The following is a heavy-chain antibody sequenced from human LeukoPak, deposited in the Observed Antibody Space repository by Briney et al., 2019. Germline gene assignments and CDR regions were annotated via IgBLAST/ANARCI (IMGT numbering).Heavy chain of an antibody. CDR1: GYIFSDYY. CDR3: ARGDSSGPEDY. V-gene: IGHV1-2*02. CDR2: INPNSGGT. Sequence: GASVKVTCKASGYIFSDYYMHWVRQAPGQGLEWMGWINPNSGGTNYAQKFQGRVTMTRDTSISTAYMELSRLRSDDTAVYYCARGDSSGPEDYWGQGTLVTVSS. D-gene: IGHD6-19*01. J-gene: IGHJ4*02.